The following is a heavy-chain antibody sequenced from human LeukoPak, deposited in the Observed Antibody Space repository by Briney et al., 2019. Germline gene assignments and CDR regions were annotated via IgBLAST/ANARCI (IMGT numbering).Heavy chain of an antibody. CDR3: ARDGYNWADL. CDR1: GSTFGTFV. CDR2: ISRTSSTI. Sequence: GGSLRLSCAASGSTFGTFVMNWVRQAPGKEPEWVSYISRTSSTIYYADSVKGRFTVSRDNGEQSLYLQMNSLRVEDTALYYCARDGYNWADLWGQGTLVSVSS. V-gene: IGHV3-48*01. J-gene: IGHJ5*02. D-gene: IGHD5-24*01.